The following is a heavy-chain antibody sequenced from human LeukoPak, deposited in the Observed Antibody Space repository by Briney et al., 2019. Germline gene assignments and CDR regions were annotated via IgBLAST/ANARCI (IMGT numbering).Heavy chain of an antibody. V-gene: IGHV1-2*02. Sequence: GASVKVSCKACGYTFTGYYMHWVRQAPGQGLEWMGWINPNSGGTNYAQKFQVRVTMTRDTSISTAYMELSRLRSDDTAVYYCASLFARGSYYAHYWGQGTLVTVSS. D-gene: IGHD1-26*01. CDR3: ASLFARGSYYAHY. CDR1: GYTFTGYY. CDR2: INPNSGGT. J-gene: IGHJ4*02.